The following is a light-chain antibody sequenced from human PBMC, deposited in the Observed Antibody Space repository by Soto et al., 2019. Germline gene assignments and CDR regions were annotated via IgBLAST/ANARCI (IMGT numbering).Light chain of an antibody. CDR1: NIGSKN. CDR2: DNS. V-gene: IGLV3-21*02. CDR3: QVWESSSDHWV. J-gene: IGLJ3*02. Sequence: SYELTQPPSVSVAPGQTAGITCGGNNIGSKNVHWYQQKPGQAPVLVVYDNSDRPSGFPERFSGSNSGNTATLTISRVEAGDEADYYCQVWESSSDHWVFGGGTKVTVL.